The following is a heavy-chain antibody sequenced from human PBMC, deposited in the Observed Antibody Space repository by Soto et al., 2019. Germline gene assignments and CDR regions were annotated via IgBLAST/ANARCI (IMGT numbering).Heavy chain of an antibody. Sequence: SETLSLTCAVSSFSISSGYYWGWVRQPPGKGLEWIGSIYHSGTTNYSPSLKSRVTISIDTSKNQFSLTLRSVTAADAAVYYCARQAKIGDRSQFYFDSWGQGTLVTVSS. D-gene: IGHD3-16*01. CDR1: SFSISSGYY. V-gene: IGHV4-38-2*01. J-gene: IGHJ4*02. CDR2: IYHSGTT. CDR3: ARQAKIGDRSQFYFDS.